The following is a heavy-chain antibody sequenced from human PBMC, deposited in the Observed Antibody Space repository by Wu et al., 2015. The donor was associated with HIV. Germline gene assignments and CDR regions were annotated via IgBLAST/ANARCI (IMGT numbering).Heavy chain of an antibody. V-gene: IGHV1-2*02. Sequence: QVQMVQSGPEVKQPGASVKVSCKASGYTLTDYFIHWVRQAPGQRLEWMGWVNTNTGGTKYAQKVQGRVTMTRDTSISTAYMGLTSLRSDDTAIYYCARDELFRVDDSLDLWGQGTMVTVSS. CDR2: VNTNTGGT. J-gene: IGHJ3*01. CDR3: ARDELFRVDDSLDL. CDR1: GYTLTDYF. D-gene: IGHD2-21*01.